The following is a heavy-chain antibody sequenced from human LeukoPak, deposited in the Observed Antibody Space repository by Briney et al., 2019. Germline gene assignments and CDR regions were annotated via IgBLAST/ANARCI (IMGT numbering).Heavy chain of an antibody. CDR3: TREAAAGIDY. Sequence: GSLRLSCAAFGFPFSTYWISWVRQAPGEGLEWVANIKQDGSEKYYLDSVKGRFTISRDNAKNSLYLQMNSLRAEDTAVYFCTREAAAGIDYWGQGTLVTVSS. J-gene: IGHJ4*02. CDR2: IKQDGSEK. D-gene: IGHD6-13*01. V-gene: IGHV3-7*01. CDR1: GFPFSTYW.